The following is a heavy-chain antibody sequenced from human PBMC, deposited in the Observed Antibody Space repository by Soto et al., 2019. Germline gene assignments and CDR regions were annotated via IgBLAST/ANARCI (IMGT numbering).Heavy chain of an antibody. CDR1: GFSFSDNL. CDR2: INPDNGNT. Sequence: QVQLVQSGAEVRKPGASVNISCRASGFSFSDNLINWVRQAPGQSLEWMGWINPDNGNTKSSQTFQGRVTIPRPSSASIAYVEVSNLTSEATAVYYCARDILSVGPRANDAFDVWGQGTMVTVSS. J-gene: IGHJ3*01. CDR3: ARDILSVGPRANDAFDV. V-gene: IGHV1-3*01.